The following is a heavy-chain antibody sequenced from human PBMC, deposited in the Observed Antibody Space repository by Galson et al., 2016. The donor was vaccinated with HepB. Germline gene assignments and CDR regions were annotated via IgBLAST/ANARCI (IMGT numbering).Heavy chain of an antibody. CDR3: AREPVRLDDLSTGPPKNPDY. V-gene: IGHV3-11*04. CDR1: GFTFSDYF. Sequence: SLRLSCAGSGFTFSDYFMTWIRQAPGKGLEWVSYISSSGTTIYYADSVKGRFTISRDNAKNSLYLQMNSLRAEDTAVYYCAREPVRLDDLSTGPPKNPDYWGQGTLVTVSS. D-gene: IGHD3-9*01. J-gene: IGHJ4*02. CDR2: ISSSGTTI.